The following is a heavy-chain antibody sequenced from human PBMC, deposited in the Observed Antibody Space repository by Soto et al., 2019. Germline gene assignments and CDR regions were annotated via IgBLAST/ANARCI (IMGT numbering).Heavy chain of an antibody. J-gene: IGHJ4*02. V-gene: IGHV1-18*01. Sequence: QVQLVQSAADVKKPGASVKVSCKASGYSFSSYAINWVRQAPGQGLEWLGWISGNNENTKYAQKFEGRVSTTTDTATTTAYMELRSLRPDDTAVYYCARDLFRWFGDSRMDYWGQGTLVTVYS. CDR3: ARDLFRWFGDSRMDY. D-gene: IGHD3-10*01. CDR2: ISGNNENT. CDR1: GYSFSSYA.